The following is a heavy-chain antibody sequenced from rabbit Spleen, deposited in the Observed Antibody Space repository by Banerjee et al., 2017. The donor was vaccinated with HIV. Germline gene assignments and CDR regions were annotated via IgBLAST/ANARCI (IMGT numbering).Heavy chain of an antibody. CDR1: GFSFSGSHY. J-gene: IGHJ3*01. Sequence: QSLEESGGDLVQPEGSLTLTCTASGFSFSGSHYMCWVRQAPGKGLEWIACIYAGGSGTTYYASWAKGRFTISRTSSTTVTLRMTSLTAADRAAYFCARDLVGVIGWNFYLWGQGTLVTVS. CDR2: IYAGGSGTT. CDR3: ARDLVGVIGWNFYL. V-gene: IGHV1S40*01. D-gene: IGHD1-1*01.